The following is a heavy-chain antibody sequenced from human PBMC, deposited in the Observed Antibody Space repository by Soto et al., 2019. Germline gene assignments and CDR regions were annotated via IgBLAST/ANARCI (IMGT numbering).Heavy chain of an antibody. J-gene: IGHJ6*02. CDR3: AKGGKDGSRDYYGMDV. CDR2: ISGSGGST. CDR1: GFTFSSYA. Sequence: GGSLRLSCAASGFTFSSYAMSWVRQAPGKGLEWVSAISGSGGSTYYADSVKGRFTISRDNSKNTLYLQMNSLRAEDTAVYYCAKGGKDGSRDYYGMDVWGQGTTVTVSS. D-gene: IGHD2-15*01. V-gene: IGHV3-23*01.